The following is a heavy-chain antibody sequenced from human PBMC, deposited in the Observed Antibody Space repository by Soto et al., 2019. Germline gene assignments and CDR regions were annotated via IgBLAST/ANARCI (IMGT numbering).Heavy chain of an antibody. CDR1: GGSITSSSYY. Sequence: QLQLQESGPGLVKPSETLSLACTVSGGSITSSSYYWGWIRQPPGKGLEWIGSIYYSGNTYYTPSLKSRVTISGDTSKNQFSLKLSSVTAADTAVYYCAREGGRYCSGGSCQVDYWGQGTLVTVSS. V-gene: IGHV4-39*02. CDR2: IYYSGNT. D-gene: IGHD2-15*01. J-gene: IGHJ4*02. CDR3: AREGGRYCSGGSCQVDY.